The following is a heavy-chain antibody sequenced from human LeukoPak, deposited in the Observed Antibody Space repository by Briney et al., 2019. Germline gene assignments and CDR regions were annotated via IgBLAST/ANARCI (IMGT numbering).Heavy chain of an antibody. V-gene: IGHV4-34*01. CDR2: INHSGST. J-gene: IGHJ4*02. D-gene: IGHD3-9*01. CDR1: GGSFSGYY. Sequence: PSETLSLTCAVYGGSFSGYYWSWIRQSPGKGLEWIGEINHSGSTNYNPSLKSRVTISVDTSKNQFSLKLSSVTAADTAVYYCARGRDDILTGYYYWGQGTLVTVSS. CDR3: ARGRDDILTGYYY.